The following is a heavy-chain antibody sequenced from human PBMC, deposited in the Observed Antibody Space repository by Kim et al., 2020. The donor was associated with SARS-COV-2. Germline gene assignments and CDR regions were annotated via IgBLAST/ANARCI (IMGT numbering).Heavy chain of an antibody. CDR1: GFTFKDHG. J-gene: IGHJ4*02. Sequence: GGSLRLSCVGSGFTFKDHGMSWVRQAPGKGLESVSSISWNGARRGYADSVKGRFTISRDNAKSSLYLEINSLRGDDTALYYCARVAVPVSGSCDYWGQGTLVTVSS. CDR2: ISWNGARR. D-gene: IGHD2-2*01. V-gene: IGHV3-20*04. CDR3: ARVAVPVSGSCDY.